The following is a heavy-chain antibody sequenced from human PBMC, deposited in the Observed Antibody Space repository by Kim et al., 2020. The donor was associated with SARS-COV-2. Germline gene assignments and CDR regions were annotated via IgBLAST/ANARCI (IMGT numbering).Heavy chain of an antibody. Sequence: GGSLRLSCSASGFTLSSYWISWVRQAPGKGLEWVANIKQDGSEKEYVDSVKGRFTISRDNAKNSLYLQMNSLRVEDTAVYYCARDFRYFDLWGRGTLVTVSS. CDR2: IKQDGSEK. CDR3: ARDFRYFDL. V-gene: IGHV3-7*01. CDR1: GFTLSSYW. J-gene: IGHJ2*01.